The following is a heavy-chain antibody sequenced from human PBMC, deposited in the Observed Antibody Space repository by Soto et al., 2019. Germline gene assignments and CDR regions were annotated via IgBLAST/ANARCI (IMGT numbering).Heavy chain of an antibody. J-gene: IGHJ5*02. V-gene: IGHV1-18*01. Sequence: GASVKVSCKASCYTFTSYGISWVRQAPGQGLEWMGRISAYNGNTNYAQKLQGRVTMTTGTSTSTAYKELRILRSDDTAVYYCARVVGALGHWFDPWGQGTLVTVSS. CDR1: CYTFTSYG. CDR2: ISAYNGNT. D-gene: IGHD1-26*01. CDR3: ARVVGALGHWFDP.